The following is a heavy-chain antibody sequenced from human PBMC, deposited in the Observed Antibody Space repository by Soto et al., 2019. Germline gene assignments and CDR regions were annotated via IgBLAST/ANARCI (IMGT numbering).Heavy chain of an antibody. V-gene: IGHV1-3*01. D-gene: IGHD2-21*02. CDR3: ARMETGRVVTRPNWFDP. Sequence: QRLEWMGWINAGNGYTKYSQNFQGRVTITRDTSASTAYMELSSPRSEDTAVYYCARMETGRVVTRPNWFDPWGQGTLVTVTS. J-gene: IGHJ5*02. CDR2: INAGNGYT.